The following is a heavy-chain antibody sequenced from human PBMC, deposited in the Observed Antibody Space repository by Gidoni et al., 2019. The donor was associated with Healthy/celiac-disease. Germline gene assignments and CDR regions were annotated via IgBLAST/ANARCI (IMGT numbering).Heavy chain of an antibody. V-gene: IGHV3-30*04. D-gene: IGHD4-17*01. CDR3: ARGDYVLFDAFDI. CDR1: GFTFSSYA. CDR2: ISYDGSNK. J-gene: IGHJ3*02. Sequence: QVQLVESGGGVVQPGRSLRLSCAASGFTFSSYAMHWVRQAPGKGLEWVAVISYDGSNKYYADSVKGRFTISRDNSKNTLYLQMNSLRAEDTAVYYCARGDYVLFDAFDIWGQGTMVTVSS.